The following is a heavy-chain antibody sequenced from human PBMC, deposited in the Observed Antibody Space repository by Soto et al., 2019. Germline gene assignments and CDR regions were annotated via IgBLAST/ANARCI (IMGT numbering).Heavy chain of an antibody. Sequence: QVQLVESGGGVVQPGRSLRLSFEASGFTLSNYAMHWVRQAPGKGLEWVAVISYDGSNGYYADSVKGRFTISRDNSKNTLYLQMNSLRAEDTAVYYCARVTQAVAADYWGQGTLVTVSS. D-gene: IGHD6-19*01. V-gene: IGHV3-30-3*01. CDR1: GFTLSNYA. CDR3: ARVTQAVAADY. CDR2: ISYDGSNG. J-gene: IGHJ4*02.